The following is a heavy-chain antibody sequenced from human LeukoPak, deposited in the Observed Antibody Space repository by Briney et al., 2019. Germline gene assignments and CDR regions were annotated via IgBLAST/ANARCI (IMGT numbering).Heavy chain of an antibody. CDR1: GFTVSDNY. V-gene: IGHV3-53*01. CDR2: IYSGSTA. CDR3: ARVSRFQLPPDF. Sequence: PGGSLRLSCAASGFTVSDNYMTWVRQAPGKRLEWVSIIYSGSTAYYSDSVKGRFTISRDNSKNTLYLHMNNLRVDDTAVYFCARVSRFQLPPDFCGQGTLVTVSS. J-gene: IGHJ4*02. D-gene: IGHD1-1*01.